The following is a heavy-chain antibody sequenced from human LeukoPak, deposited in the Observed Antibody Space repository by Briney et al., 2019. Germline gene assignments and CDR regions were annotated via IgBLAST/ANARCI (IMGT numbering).Heavy chain of an antibody. J-gene: IGHJ3*02. CDR3: ARARVPYSYGDAFDI. D-gene: IGHD5-18*01. V-gene: IGHV4-39*07. CDR1: GGSISSSSYY. CDR2: IYYSGST. Sequence: PSETLSLTCTVSGGSISSSSYYWGWIRQPPGKGLEWIGSIYYSGSTYYNPSLKSRVTISVDTSKNQFSLKLSSVTAADTAVYYCARARVPYSYGDAFDIWGQGTMVTVSS.